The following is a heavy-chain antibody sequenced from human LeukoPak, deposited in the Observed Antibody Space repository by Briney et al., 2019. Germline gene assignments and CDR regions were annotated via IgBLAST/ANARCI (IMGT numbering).Heavy chain of an antibody. CDR2: ISPIGSRT. V-gene: IGHV3-23*01. CDR3: AKASTVLKPIDS. CDR1: GFTFSTYA. Sequence: GGSLRLPCAAAGFTFSTYAMNWVRQAPGKGLEWVSAISPIGSRTYYAASVKGRFTISRDNSKNTLYLQMNSLRAGDTAIYYCAKASTVLKPIDSWGQGPLVTVSS. J-gene: IGHJ4*02. D-gene: IGHD1-14*01.